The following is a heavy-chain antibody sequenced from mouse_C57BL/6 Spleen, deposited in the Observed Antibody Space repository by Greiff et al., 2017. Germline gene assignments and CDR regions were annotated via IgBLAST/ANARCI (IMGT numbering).Heavy chain of an antibody. CDR2: FYPGSGSI. D-gene: IGHD4-1*01. CDR1: GYTFTEYT. CDR3: GRHEGRGTAAWCAY. J-gene: IGHJ3*01. Sequence: QVQLKQSGAELVKPGASVKLSCKASGYTFTEYTIHWVKQRSGQGLAWIGWFYPGSGSIKYNENFKDKATLTADKSSSTVYMELRRLTSDDSAVYFCGRHEGRGTAAWCAYWGQGTLVTVSA. V-gene: IGHV1-62-2*01.